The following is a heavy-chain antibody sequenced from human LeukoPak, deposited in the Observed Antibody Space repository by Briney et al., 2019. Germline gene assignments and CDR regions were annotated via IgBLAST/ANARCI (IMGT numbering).Heavy chain of an antibody. CDR2: ISSNGGRA. D-gene: IGHD5-18*01. CDR3: VRREETAMVYDY. CDR1: GFTFSSYE. J-gene: IGHJ4*02. Sequence: GGSLRLSCAASGFTFSSYEMNWVRQAPGKGLEYVSAISSNGGRAYYADSVKGRFTISRDNSKNTLYLQMSSLRAEDTAVYYCVRREETAMVYDYWGQGTLVTVSS. V-gene: IGHV3-64D*06.